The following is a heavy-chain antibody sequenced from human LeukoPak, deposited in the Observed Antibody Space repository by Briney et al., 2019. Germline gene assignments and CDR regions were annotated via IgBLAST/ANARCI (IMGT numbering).Heavy chain of an antibody. CDR2: IDPSTRNT. V-gene: IGHV1-2*02. CDR1: GYTFVGYY. CDR3: AREYSASEH. D-gene: IGHD4-11*01. Sequence: ASVKVSCKASGYTFVGYYLHWVRQAPGQGLEWMAWIDPSTRNTHYAQKFQGRITVTRDTSISTTYMELSWLTSDDTALYYCAREYSASEHWGQGTLVTVSS. J-gene: IGHJ1*01.